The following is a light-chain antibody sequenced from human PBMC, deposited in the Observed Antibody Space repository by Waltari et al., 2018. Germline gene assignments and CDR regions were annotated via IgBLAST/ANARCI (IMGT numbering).Light chain of an antibody. CDR1: SSDVGGYNY. CDR2: EVN. J-gene: IGLJ3*02. Sequence: QSALTQPASVSGSPGQSITISCTGTSSDVGGYNYVYWYQQRPGKAPKLIIYEVNNRPSGVSNRLSGSKSGHTASLTISGLQPEDEADYYCSSYRTTNTWVFGGGTKLTVL. V-gene: IGLV2-14*01. CDR3: SSYRTTNTWV.